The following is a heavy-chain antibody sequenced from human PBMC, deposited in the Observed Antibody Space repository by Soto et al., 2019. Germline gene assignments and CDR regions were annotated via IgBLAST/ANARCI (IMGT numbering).Heavy chain of an antibody. D-gene: IGHD2-2*01. Sequence: GSLRLSCAASGFTFSSYAMSWVRQAPGKGLEWVSAISGSGGSTYYADSVKGRFTISRDNSKNTLYLQMNSLRAEDTAVYYCANSVVPPLVAPYYYYYMDVWGKGTTVTSP. CDR1: GFTFSSYA. V-gene: IGHV3-23*01. J-gene: IGHJ6*03. CDR3: ANSVVPPLVAPYYYYYMDV. CDR2: ISGSGGST.